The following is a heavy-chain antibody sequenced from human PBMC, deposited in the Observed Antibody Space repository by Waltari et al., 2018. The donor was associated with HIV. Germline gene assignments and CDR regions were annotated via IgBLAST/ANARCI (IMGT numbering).Heavy chain of an antibody. V-gene: IGHV3-30*18. CDR2: IWSDGNNE. J-gene: IGHJ3*02. D-gene: IGHD1-26*01. CDR1: GFTFGSSG. CDR3: AKDNSVNYFTGDAFDI. Sequence: QVQLVESGGGVVQPGRSLRLSCAASGFTFGSSGIPWVRQAPGKGPEWVAIIWSDGNNEYYADSVKGRFTISRDNSKDTLYLQMNSLRAEDTAMYYCAKDNSVNYFTGDAFDIRGQGTMVIVSS.